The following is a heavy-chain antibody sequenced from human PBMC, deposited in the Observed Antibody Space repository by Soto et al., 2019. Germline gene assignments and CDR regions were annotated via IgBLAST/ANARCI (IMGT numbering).Heavy chain of an antibody. CDR3: ARSVGGSNVNFDY. CDR2: MNPDSGNT. J-gene: IGHJ4*02. D-gene: IGHD3-3*01. Sequence: ASVKVSFKASGYTFTSYDINWVRQATGQGPEWMGWMNPDSGNTGYVQKFQGRVTMTRNTAISTAYMELSSLRSEDTAVYYGARSVGGSNVNFDYWGQGTLVTVSS. V-gene: IGHV1-8*01. CDR1: GYTFTSYD.